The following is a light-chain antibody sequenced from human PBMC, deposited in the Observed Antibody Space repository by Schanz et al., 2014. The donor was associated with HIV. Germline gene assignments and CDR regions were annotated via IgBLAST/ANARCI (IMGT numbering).Light chain of an antibody. CDR3: QQYDTYPYT. V-gene: IGKV1-17*03. Sequence: DIQMTQSPSAMSASVGDRVTITCRANQGIANSLAWFQQIPGKVPKRLIYTASSLQSGVPSRFSGSGYGTEFTLTITTLQPEDFATYYCQQYDTYPYTFGQGTTLDLK. CDR1: QGIANS. J-gene: IGKJ2*01. CDR2: TAS.